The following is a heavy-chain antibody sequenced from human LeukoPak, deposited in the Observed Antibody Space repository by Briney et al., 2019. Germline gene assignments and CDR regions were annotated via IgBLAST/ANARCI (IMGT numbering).Heavy chain of an antibody. V-gene: IGHV1-69*05. Sequence: ASVKVSCKASGATFSSSAISWVRQAPGQGLEWVGGAIPILGSTKYAQKFQDRVSITTDESTSTVYMELSSLRSEDTAVYYCARDALWFGELGFDYWGQGTLVTVSS. CDR2: AIPILGST. D-gene: IGHD3-10*01. CDR1: GATFSSSA. J-gene: IGHJ4*02. CDR3: ARDALWFGELGFDY.